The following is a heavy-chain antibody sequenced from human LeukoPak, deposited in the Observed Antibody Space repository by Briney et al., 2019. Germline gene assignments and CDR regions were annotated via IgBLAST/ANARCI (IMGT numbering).Heavy chain of an antibody. CDR3: ASPTRRGGGSCYSCPVDC. CDR1: GGSISSSGYS. J-gene: IGHJ4*02. CDR2: IYYSDIT. Sequence: SETLSLTCTVSGGSISSSGYSWGWIRQPPGKGLEWIGNIYYSDITYYNPSLKSRVTISVDTSKNQFSLKVNSVTAADTAVYYCASPTRRGGGSCYSCPVDCWGQGTLVTVSS. V-gene: IGHV4-39*01. D-gene: IGHD2-15*01.